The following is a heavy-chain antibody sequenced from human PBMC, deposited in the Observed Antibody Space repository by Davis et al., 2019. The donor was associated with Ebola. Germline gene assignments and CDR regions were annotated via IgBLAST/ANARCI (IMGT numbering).Heavy chain of an antibody. CDR2: ISSSSSYI. CDR3: ARVSGFGEFGFDP. V-gene: IGHV3-21*01. J-gene: IGHJ5*02. CDR1: GFTFSSYS. D-gene: IGHD3-10*01. Sequence: GESLKISCAASGFTFSSYSMNWVRQAPGKGLEWVSSISSSSSYIYYADSVKGRFTISRENAKNSLYLQMNSLRDEDTAVYYCARVSGFGEFGFDPWGQGTLVTVSS.